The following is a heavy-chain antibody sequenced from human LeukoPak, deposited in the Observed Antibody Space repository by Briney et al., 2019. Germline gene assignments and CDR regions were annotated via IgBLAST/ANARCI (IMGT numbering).Heavy chain of an antibody. D-gene: IGHD6-19*01. CDR3: VRDRWPGLGDF. J-gene: IGHJ6*02. Sequence: GGSLRLSCAASGFIDSENYMSWVRQAPGKELEWVSTVYSGGLTFYADPVKGRFTISRDNSKNTLYLQMSSLRAEDTAVYYCVRDRWPGLGDFWGQGTTVTVSS. CDR2: VYSGGLT. CDR1: GFIDSENY. V-gene: IGHV3-66*01.